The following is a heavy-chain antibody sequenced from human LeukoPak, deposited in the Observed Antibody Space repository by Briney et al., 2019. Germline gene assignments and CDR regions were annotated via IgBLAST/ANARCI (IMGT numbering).Heavy chain of an antibody. CDR2: MFYSGSS. V-gene: IGHV4-59*01. Sequence: SGTLSLTCTVSGGSISSYYWTWIRQPPGKGLEWIGYMFYSGSSNYNPSLRSRVTISVDTSKNQIYLKLSSVTAADTAVYYCARFNRNSSGWIDYWGQGTLVTVSS. J-gene: IGHJ4*02. CDR3: ARFNRNSSGWIDY. CDR1: GGSISSYY. D-gene: IGHD6-19*01.